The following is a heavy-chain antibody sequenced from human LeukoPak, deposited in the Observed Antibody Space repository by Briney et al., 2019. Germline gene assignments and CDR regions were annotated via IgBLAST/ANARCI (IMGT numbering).Heavy chain of an antibody. Sequence: PSETLSLTCTVSGGSISSYYWSWIRQPAGKGLEWIGRIYTSGSTNYNPSLKSRVTISVDTSKNQFSLKLSSVTAADTAVYYCARHKHRSYGSGIDWFDPWGRGTLVTVSS. J-gene: IGHJ5*02. V-gene: IGHV4-4*07. CDR1: GGSISSYY. D-gene: IGHD3-10*01. CDR2: IYTSGST. CDR3: ARHKHRSYGSGIDWFDP.